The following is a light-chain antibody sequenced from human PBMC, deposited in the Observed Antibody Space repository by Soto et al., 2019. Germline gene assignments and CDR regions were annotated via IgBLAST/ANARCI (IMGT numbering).Light chain of an antibody. Sequence: QSVLTQPPSVSGAPGQRVTISCTGSSSNIGAGYDVHWYQQLPGTAPKLLLYGNSNRPSGVPDRFSGSKSGTSASLAITGLQAEDEADYYCQSYDSSLSGVVFGGGTKLNVL. J-gene: IGLJ2*01. CDR1: SSNIGAGYD. V-gene: IGLV1-40*01. CDR2: GNS. CDR3: QSYDSSLSGVV.